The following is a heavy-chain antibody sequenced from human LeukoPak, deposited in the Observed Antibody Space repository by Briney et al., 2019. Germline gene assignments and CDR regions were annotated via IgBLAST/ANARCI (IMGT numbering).Heavy chain of an antibody. V-gene: IGHV4-4*07. J-gene: IGHJ2*01. D-gene: IGHD6-13*01. CDR1: GGSISSYY. Sequence: SETLSLTCTVSGGSISSYYWSWIRQPAGKGLEWIGRIYTSGSTNYNPSLKSRVTMSVDTSKNQFSLKLSSVTAADTAVYYCARVPGAAAGHHDRPYWYFDLWGRGTLVTVSS. CDR3: ARVPGAAAGHHDRPYWYFDL. CDR2: IYTSGST.